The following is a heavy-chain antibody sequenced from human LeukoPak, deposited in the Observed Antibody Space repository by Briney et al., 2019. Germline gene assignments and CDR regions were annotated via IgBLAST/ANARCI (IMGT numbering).Heavy chain of an antibody. CDR2: ISSSSSYI. J-gene: IGHJ4*02. CDR3: ARNGVHQRWLQRPYYFDY. V-gene: IGHV3-21*01. D-gene: IGHD5-24*01. Sequence: GGSLRLSCAASGFTFSSYSMNWVRQAPGKGLEWVSSISSSSSYIYYADSVKGRFTISRDNAKNSLYLQMNSLRAEDTAVYYRARNGVHQRWLQRPYYFDYWGQGTLVTVSS. CDR1: GFTFSSYS.